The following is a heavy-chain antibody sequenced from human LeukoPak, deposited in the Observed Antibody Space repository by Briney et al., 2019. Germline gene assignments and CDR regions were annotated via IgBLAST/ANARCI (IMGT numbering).Heavy chain of an antibody. CDR1: GFTVSSNY. J-gene: IGHJ4*02. V-gene: IGHV3-53*01. CDR3: ARVSRDGYNYGVGDYFDY. D-gene: IGHD5-24*01. Sequence: GGSLRLSCAASGFTVSSNYMSWVRQAPGKGLEWVSVIYSGGSTYYADSVKGRFTISRDNSKNTLYLQMNSLRAEDTAVYYCARVSRDGYNYGVGDYFDYWGQGTLVTVSS. CDR2: IYSGGST.